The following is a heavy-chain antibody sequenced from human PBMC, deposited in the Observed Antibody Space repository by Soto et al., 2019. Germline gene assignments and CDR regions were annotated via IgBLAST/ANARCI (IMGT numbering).Heavy chain of an antibody. V-gene: IGHV1-8*01. Sequence: ASVKVSCKASGYTFTSYDINWVRQATGQGLEWMGWMNPNSGNTGYTQKFQGRVTMTRNTSISTVYMELSSLRSEDTAVYYCARVVQTIAVAGMNYYFDYWGQGTLVTVS. J-gene: IGHJ4*02. CDR2: MNPNSGNT. D-gene: IGHD6-19*01. CDR3: ARVVQTIAVAGMNYYFDY. CDR1: GYTFTSYD.